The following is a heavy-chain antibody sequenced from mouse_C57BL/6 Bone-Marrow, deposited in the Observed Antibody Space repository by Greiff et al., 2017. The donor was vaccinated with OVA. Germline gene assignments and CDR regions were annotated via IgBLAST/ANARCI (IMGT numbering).Heavy chain of an antibody. V-gene: IGHV5-4*01. Sequence: EVQLVESGGGLVKPGGSLKLSCAASGFTFSSYAMSWVRQTPEKRLEWVATISDGGSYTYYPDNVKGRFTISRDNAKNNLYLQMSHLKSEDTAMYYCAREYDGYFLDYWGQGTTLTVSS. CDR1: GFTFSSYA. J-gene: IGHJ2*01. CDR2: ISDGGSYT. CDR3: AREYDGYFLDY. D-gene: IGHD2-3*01.